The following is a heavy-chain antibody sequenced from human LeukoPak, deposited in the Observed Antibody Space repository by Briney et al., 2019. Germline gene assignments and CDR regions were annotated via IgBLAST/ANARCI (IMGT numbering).Heavy chain of an antibody. CDR2: INAGNGNT. CDR3: ARDRTSSGWYYFDY. J-gene: IGHJ4*02. V-gene: IGHV1-3*01. D-gene: IGHD6-19*01. CDR1: GYTFTSYA. Sequence: ASVTVSCKASGYTFTSYAMHWVRQAPGQRLEWMGWINAGNGNTKYSQKFQGRVTITRDTSASTAYMELSSLRSEDTAVYYCARDRTSSGWYYFDYWGQGTLVTVSS.